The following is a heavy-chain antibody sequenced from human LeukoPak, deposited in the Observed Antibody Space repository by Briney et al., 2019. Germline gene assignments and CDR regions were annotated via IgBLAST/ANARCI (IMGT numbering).Heavy chain of an antibody. J-gene: IGHJ4*02. CDR3: AKSPSGIVVVTAPDY. V-gene: IGHV3-30*18. Sequence: GGSLRLSCAASGFTFSSHWMHWVRQAPGKGLEWVAVISYDGSNKYYADSVKGRFTISRDNSKNTLYLQMNSLRAEDTAVYYCAKSPSGIVVVTAPDYWGQGTLVTVSS. CDR2: ISYDGSNK. D-gene: IGHD2-21*02. CDR1: GFTFSSHW.